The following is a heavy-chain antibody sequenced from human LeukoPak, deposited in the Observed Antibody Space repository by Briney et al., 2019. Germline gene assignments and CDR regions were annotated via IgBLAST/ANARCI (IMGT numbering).Heavy chain of an antibody. CDR1: GGSIRSYY. J-gene: IGHJ4*02. D-gene: IGHD2-2*01. CDR2: IYTSGHT. CDR3: ARVGQLSTVDY. V-gene: IGHV4-4*07. Sequence: SETLSLTCSVSGGSIRSYYWTWIRQPAGKGLEWIGRIYTSGHTNYSPSLKRRVTMSVDTSKNQFSLKLSFVTAADTAVYYCARVGQLSTVDYWGQGTLVTVSS.